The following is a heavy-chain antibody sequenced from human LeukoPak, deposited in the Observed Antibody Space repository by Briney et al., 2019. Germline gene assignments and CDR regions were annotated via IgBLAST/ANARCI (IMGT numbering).Heavy chain of an antibody. CDR3: ARRSGYNHYYMDV. CDR1: GYTFNNYG. V-gene: IGHV1-18*01. D-gene: IGHD3-10*01. CDR2: ISTYTGNT. J-gene: IGHJ6*03. Sequence: ASVKVSCKASGYTFNNYGISWVRQAPGQGLEWMGWISTYTGNTNYAQKLQGRVTMTTDTSTSTAYMELRSLRSDDTAVYYCARRSGYNHYYMDVWGKGTTVTVSS.